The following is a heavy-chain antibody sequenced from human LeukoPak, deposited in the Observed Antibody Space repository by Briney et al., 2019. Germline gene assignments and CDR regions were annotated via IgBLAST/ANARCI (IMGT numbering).Heavy chain of an antibody. J-gene: IGHJ4*02. V-gene: IGHV3-11*06. CDR3: ARDRGDPLLWLGELFPDY. Sequence: GGSLRLSCAASGFTFSDYYMSWIRQAPGKGLEWVSYISSSSSYTNCADSVKGRFTISRDNAKNSLYLQMNSLRAEDTAVYYCARDRGDPLLWLGELFPDYWGQGTLVTVSS. D-gene: IGHD3-10*01. CDR1: GFTFSDYY. CDR2: ISSSSSYT.